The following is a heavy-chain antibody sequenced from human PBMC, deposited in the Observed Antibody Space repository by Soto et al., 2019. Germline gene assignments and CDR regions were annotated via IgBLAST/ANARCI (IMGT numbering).Heavy chain of an antibody. V-gene: IGHV3-66*01. CDR1: GFTFSSYA. CDR2: IYNGGST. CDR3: ARDRIPTGMDV. Sequence: PGGSLRLSCAASGFTFSSYAMSWVRQAPGKGLEWVSVIYNGGSTYYADSVKGRFTISRDNSKNTLYLQMNSLRAEDTAVYYCARDRIPTGMDVWGQGTTVTVSS. J-gene: IGHJ6*02.